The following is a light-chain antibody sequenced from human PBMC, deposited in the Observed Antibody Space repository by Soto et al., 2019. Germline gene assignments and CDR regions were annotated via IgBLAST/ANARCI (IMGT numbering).Light chain of an antibody. CDR1: QSISSY. CDR2: DAS. V-gene: IGKV1-33*01. CDR3: QQLNSYPLT. J-gene: IGKJ4*01. Sequence: DIQMTQSPSSLSASVGDRVTITCRASQSISSYLNWYQQKPGKAPKLLIYDASNLETGVPSRFSGSGSGTEFTLTISSLQPEDFATYSCQQLNSYPLTFGGGTKVDIK.